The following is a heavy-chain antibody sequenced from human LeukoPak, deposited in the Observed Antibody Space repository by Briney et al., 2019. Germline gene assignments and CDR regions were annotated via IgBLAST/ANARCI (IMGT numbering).Heavy chain of an antibody. V-gene: IGHV1-18*01. CDR1: GYTFTSYG. D-gene: IGHD2-15*01. J-gene: IGHJ6*02. CDR2: ISAYNGNT. CDR3: ARVPPCSGGSCSYYYYYYGMDV. Sequence: ASVKVSCKASGYTFTSYGISWVRQAPGQGLEWMGWISAYNGNTNYAQKLQGRVTMTTDTSTSTAYMELRSLRSDDTAVYYCARVPPCSGGSCSYYYYYYGMDVWGQGTTVTVSS.